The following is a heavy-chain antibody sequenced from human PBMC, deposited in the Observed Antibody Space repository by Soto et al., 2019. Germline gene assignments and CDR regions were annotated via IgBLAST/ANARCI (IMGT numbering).Heavy chain of an antibody. D-gene: IGHD6-19*01. CDR2: ITAGNGNT. Sequence: GASVKVSCKASGYTFTSYGISWVRQAPGQRLEWMGWITAGNGNTKYSQKFQGRVTITRDTSASTVYMELNSLTSEDTAVYYCARTAGPTPFDPWGQGTPVTVSS. J-gene: IGHJ5*02. CDR1: GYTFTSYG. CDR3: ARTAGPTPFDP. V-gene: IGHV1-3*01.